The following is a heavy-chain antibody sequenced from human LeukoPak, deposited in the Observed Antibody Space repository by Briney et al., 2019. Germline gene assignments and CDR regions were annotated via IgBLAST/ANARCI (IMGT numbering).Heavy chain of an antibody. D-gene: IGHD5-18*01. J-gene: IGHJ3*01. CDR3: ATTGYSYGFVRAFDV. Sequence: PSETLSLTCTVSGYSISSGYYWGWIRQPPGKGLEWIGSIYHSGSTYYNPSLKSRVTISVDTSKNQFSLKLSSATAADTAVYYCATTGYSYGFVRAFDVWGQGTMVTVSS. CDR1: GYSISSGYY. V-gene: IGHV4-38-2*02. CDR2: IYHSGST.